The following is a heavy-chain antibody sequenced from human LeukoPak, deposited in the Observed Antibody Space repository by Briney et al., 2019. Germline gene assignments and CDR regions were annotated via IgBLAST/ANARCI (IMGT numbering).Heavy chain of an antibody. D-gene: IGHD3-10*01. Sequence: GASVKVSCKASGYSFTTYYLHWVRQATGQGLEWMGWMNPNSGDTGYAHKFQGRVTMTRNTSISTAYMELSSLRSEDTAVYYCARFSGSYYNPSDYWGQGTLVTVSS. CDR2: MNPNSGDT. CDR1: GYSFTTYY. CDR3: ARFSGSYYNPSDY. V-gene: IGHV1-8*02. J-gene: IGHJ4*02.